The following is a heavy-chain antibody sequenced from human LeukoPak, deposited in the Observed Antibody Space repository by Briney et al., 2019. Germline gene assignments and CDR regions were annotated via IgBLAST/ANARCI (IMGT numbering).Heavy chain of an antibody. J-gene: IGHJ5*02. Sequence: KAGGSLRLSCAASGFTFSSYSMNWVRQAPGKGLEWVSSISSSSSYIYYADSVKGRFTISRDNAKNSLYLQMNSLRAEDTAVYYCARDTNPGSGYYPNWFDPWGQGTLVTVSS. V-gene: IGHV3-21*01. CDR1: GFTFSSYS. CDR2: ISSSSSYI. CDR3: ARDTNPGSGYYPNWFDP. D-gene: IGHD3-22*01.